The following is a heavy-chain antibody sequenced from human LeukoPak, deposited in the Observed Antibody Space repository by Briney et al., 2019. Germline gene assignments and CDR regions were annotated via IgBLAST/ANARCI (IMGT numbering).Heavy chain of an antibody. CDR3: AREVSNCSSTSCYLVGWFDP. V-gene: IGHV1-46*01. CDR2: INPSGGST. CDR1: GYTFTSYY. D-gene: IGHD2-2*01. J-gene: IGHJ5*02. Sequence: ASVKVSCKASGYTFTSYYMHWVRQAPGQGLEWMGIINPSGGSTSYAQKFQGRVTMTRDMSTSTVYMELSSLRSEDTAVYYCAREVSNCSSTSCYLVGWFDPWGQGTLVTVSS.